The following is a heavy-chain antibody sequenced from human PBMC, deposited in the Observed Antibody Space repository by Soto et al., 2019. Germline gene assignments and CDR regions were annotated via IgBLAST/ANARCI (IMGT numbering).Heavy chain of an antibody. J-gene: IGHJ4*02. CDR3: ASESIHIPARERTYRFGLHFYSDL. D-gene: IGHD5-18*01. CDR1: TDSFSTDF. V-gene: IGHV4-4*07. Sequence: SETLSLTCAVSTDSFSTDFWSWIRQPAGKGLEFIGRIYSSGDTKCNPSLRSRLTTSAGRSKNKLSLKLSAVTAAYAAVYYCASESIHIPARERTYRFGLHFYSDLWRQGTQVTVSS. CDR2: IYSSGDT.